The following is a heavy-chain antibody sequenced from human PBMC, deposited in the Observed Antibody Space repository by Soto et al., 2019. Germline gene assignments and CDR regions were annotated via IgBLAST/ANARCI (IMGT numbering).Heavy chain of an antibody. Sequence: SAELSCKECGDSLNANYIYWVRQENSQGFEWMGWINPQSGGTNYPQKFQGRVTMTRDTSLSTVYMTLIRLTSDDTAEYYCARDLAKGGGSAGFDYWGQGTLVSVSS. CDR2: INPQSGGT. V-gene: IGHV1-2*02. CDR3: ARDLAKGGGSAGFDY. J-gene: IGHJ4*02. CDR1: GDSLNANY. D-gene: IGHD1-26*01.